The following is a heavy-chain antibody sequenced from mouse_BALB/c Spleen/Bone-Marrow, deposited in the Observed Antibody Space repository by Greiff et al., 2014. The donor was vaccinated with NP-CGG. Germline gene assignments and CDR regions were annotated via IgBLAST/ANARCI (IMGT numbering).Heavy chain of an antibody. V-gene: IGHV1S135*01. J-gene: IGHJ2*01. D-gene: IGHD3-1*01. Sequence: QLVESGPELVKPGASVKVSCKASGYAFTSYNMYWVKQSHGKSLEWIGYIDPYSGGTSYNKKFKGKATLTVDNSSSTAYMHLNSLTSEDSAVYYYARNLGYRYFDYWGQGTTLTVSS. CDR1: GYAFTSYN. CDR2: IDPYSGGT. CDR3: ARNLGYRYFDY.